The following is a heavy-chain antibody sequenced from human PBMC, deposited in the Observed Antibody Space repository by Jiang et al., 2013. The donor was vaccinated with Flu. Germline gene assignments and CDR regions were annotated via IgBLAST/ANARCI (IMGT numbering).Heavy chain of an antibody. CDR3: ASFPGGTVTTNWYFDL. V-gene: IGHV3-66*01. Sequence: QLLESGGGLVQAWGVPETLLCSLWIHVSSNYMSWVRQAPGKGLEWVSIINSGGSTSYVDSVRGRFTVSRDNSRNTLYLQMNSLRAEDTAVYYCASFPGGTVTTNWYFDLWGRGTLVTVSS. CDR2: INSGGST. CDR1: IHVSSNY. D-gene: IGHD4-11*01. J-gene: IGHJ2*01.